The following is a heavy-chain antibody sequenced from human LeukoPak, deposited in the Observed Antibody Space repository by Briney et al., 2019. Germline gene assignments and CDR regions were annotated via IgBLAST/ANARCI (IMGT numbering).Heavy chain of an antibody. Sequence: PSETLSLTCTVSGGSISSSSYYWGWIRQPPGKGLEWIGSIYYSGSTYYNPSLKSRVTISVDTSKNQFSLKLSSVTAADTAVYYCARSQTTVYYYMDVWGKGTTVTVSS. CDR3: ARSQTTVYYYMDV. J-gene: IGHJ6*03. V-gene: IGHV4-39*07. CDR2: IYYSGST. D-gene: IGHD1-1*01. CDR1: GGSISSSSYY.